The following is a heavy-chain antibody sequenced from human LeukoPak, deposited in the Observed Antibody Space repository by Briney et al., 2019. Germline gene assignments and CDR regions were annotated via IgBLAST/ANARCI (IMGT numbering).Heavy chain of an antibody. D-gene: IGHD4-17*01. CDR2: IYSGGST. J-gene: IGHJ6*02. CDR3: ASGLPVTAYYYYYGMDV. CDR1: GFTVSSNY. Sequence: GGSLRLSCAASGFTVSSNYMSWVRQAPGKGLEWVSVIYSGGSTYYADSVKGRFTISRDNSKNTLYLQMNSLRAEDTAVYYCASGLPVTAYYYYYGMDVWGQGTTVTVSS. V-gene: IGHV3-53*01.